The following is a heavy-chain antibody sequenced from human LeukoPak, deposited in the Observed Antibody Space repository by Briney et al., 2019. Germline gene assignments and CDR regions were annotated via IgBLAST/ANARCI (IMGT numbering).Heavy chain of an antibody. D-gene: IGHD6-13*01. CDR1: GGSISSSNNY. J-gene: IGHJ4*02. CDR3: ARAYSSSWYSG. Sequence: SGPGLVKPSETLSLTCSVSGGSISSSNNYWGWIRQPPGKGLEWIGSIYYSGSTYYNPSLKSRVTISVDTSKNQFSLKLSSVTAADTAVYYCARAYSSSWYSGWGQGTLVTVSS. V-gene: IGHV4-39*07. CDR2: IYYSGST.